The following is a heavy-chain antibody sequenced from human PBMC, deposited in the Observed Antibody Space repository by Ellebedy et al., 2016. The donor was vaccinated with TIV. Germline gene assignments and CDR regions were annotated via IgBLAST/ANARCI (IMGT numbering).Heavy chain of an antibody. CDR2: IIPIFGTA. J-gene: IGHJ6*02. CDR3: ARIRITMVRGVLGTSTQYYYYGMDV. D-gene: IGHD3-10*01. Sequence: SVKVSCXASGGTFSSYAISWVRQAPGQGLEWMGGIIPIFGTANYAQKFQGRVTITADKSTSTAYMELSSLRSEDTAVYYCARIRITMVRGVLGTSTQYYYYGMDVWGQGTTVTVSS. CDR1: GGTFSSYA. V-gene: IGHV1-69*06.